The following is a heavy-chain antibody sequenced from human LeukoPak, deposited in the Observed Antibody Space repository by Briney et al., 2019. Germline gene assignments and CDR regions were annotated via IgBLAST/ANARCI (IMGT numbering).Heavy chain of an antibody. CDR3: ARAIDYDILTGYYSLTA. J-gene: IGHJ5*02. V-gene: IGHV1-69*05. CDR2: IIPIFGTA. D-gene: IGHD3-9*01. Sequence: SVKVSCKASGDTFSSYAISWVRQAPGQGLEWMGRIIPIFGTANYAQKFQGRVTITTDESTSTAYMELSSLRSEDTAVYYCARAIDYDILTGYYSLTAWGQGTLVTVSS. CDR1: GDTFSSYA.